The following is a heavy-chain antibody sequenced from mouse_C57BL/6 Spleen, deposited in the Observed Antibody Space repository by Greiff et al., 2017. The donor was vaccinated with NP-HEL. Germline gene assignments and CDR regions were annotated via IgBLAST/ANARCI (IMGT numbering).Heavy chain of an antibody. J-gene: IGHJ3*01. V-gene: IGHV1-64*01. D-gene: IGHD2-4*01. Sequence: QVQLQQPGAELVKPGASVKLSCKASGYTFTSYWMHWVKQRPGQGLEWIGMIHPNSGSTNYNEKFKSKATLTVDKSSNTAYMQLSSLTSEDSAVYYCAIYYDYSAWFAYWGQGTLVTVSA. CDR1: GYTFTSYW. CDR2: IHPNSGST. CDR3: AIYYDYSAWFAY.